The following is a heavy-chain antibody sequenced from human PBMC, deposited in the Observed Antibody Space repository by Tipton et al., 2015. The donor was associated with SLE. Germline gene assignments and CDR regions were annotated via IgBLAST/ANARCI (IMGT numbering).Heavy chain of an antibody. CDR2: IYTSGST. Sequence: LRLSCTVSGGSLSSSSYYWGWIRQPPGKGLEWIGRIYTSGSTNYNPSLKRRVTMSVDTSKNQFSLKLSSVTAADTAVYYCARGIDAFDIWGQGTMVTVSS. CDR1: GGSLSSSSYY. J-gene: IGHJ3*02. V-gene: IGHV4-39*07. CDR3: ARGIDAFDI.